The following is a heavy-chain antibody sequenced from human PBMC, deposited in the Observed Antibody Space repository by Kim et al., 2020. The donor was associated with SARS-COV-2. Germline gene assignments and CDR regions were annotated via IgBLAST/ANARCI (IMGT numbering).Heavy chain of an antibody. V-gene: IGHV3-33*05. CDR1: AFSFSNYG. Sequence: GGSLRLSCEASAFSFSNYGMHWVRQAPGKGLEWVAVITYDGSKKYCADSVKGRFTISRDNSKNTLYLQMNSLTAEDTAVYYCANNAYANFRSGAMDVWGQGTTVTVSS. J-gene: IGHJ6*02. CDR2: ITYDGSKK. D-gene: IGHD3-10*01. CDR3: ANNAYANFRSGAMDV.